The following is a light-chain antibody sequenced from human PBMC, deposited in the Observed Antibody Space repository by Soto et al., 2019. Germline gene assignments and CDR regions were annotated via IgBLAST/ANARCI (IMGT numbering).Light chain of an antibody. CDR3: QQSYSTGT. V-gene: IGKV3-11*01. Sequence: IVLTKSPATLSWSPGERAPLSFSASQSVSSSFACYQQTPGRAPRLLIYDASNRATGIPARFSGSGSGTDFTLTISSLEPEDFATYYCQQSYSTGTFGQGTKV. J-gene: IGKJ1*01. CDR2: DAS. CDR1: QSVSSS.